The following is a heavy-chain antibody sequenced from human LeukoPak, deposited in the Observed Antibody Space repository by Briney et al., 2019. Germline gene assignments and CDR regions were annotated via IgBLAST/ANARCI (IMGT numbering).Heavy chain of an antibody. CDR3: ARHAFPLPAALDY. Sequence: SETLSLTCTVSGGSISSGGYYWGWIRQPPGKGLEWIGSIYYSGSTYSNPSLKSRVTISVDTSKNQFSLNLSSVTAADTAVYYCARHAFPLPAALDYWGQGTLVTVSS. CDR2: IYYSGST. D-gene: IGHD6-13*01. V-gene: IGHV4-39*01. J-gene: IGHJ4*02. CDR1: GGSISSGGYY.